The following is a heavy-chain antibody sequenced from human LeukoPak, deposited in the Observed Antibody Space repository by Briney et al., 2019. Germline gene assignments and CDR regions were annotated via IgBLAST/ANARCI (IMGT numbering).Heavy chain of an antibody. J-gene: IGHJ4*02. Sequence: GGSLRLSCAASGFTFSSFWMSWVRQAPGKGLEWVANIRQEGSEKYYVGSVKGRFTISRDDARNSLYLQMNSLRAEDTAVYFCARGFELDYWGQGTLVTVSS. CDR3: ARGFELDY. V-gene: IGHV3-7*01. CDR1: GFTFSSFW. CDR2: IRQEGSEK.